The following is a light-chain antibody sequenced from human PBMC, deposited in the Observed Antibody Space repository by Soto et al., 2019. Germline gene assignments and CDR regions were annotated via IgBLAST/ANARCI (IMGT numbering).Light chain of an antibody. V-gene: IGKV1-9*01. CDR3: QHYNSYSEA. J-gene: IGKJ1*01. Sequence: DIQLTQSPSFLSASVGDRVTITCRASQGIAGSSAWYQQKPGKPPKLLIYAESTLQSGVPSRFSGSGSGTRGTLTISSLQPEDFATYYCQHYNSYSEAFGQGTKVDIK. CDR2: AES. CDR1: QGIAGS.